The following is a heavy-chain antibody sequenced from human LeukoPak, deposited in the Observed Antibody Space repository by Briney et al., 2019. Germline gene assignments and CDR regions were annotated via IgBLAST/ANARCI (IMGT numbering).Heavy chain of an antibody. CDR2: IYHSGST. J-gene: IGHJ4*02. CDR1: GGSTSSGGYY. CDR3: ARSYGPLDY. Sequence: PSETLSLTCTVSGGSTSSGGYYWSWIRQPPGKGLEWIGYIYHSGSTYYNPSLKSRVTISVDRSKNQFSLKLSSVTAADTAVYYCARSYGPLDYWGQGTLVTVSS. D-gene: IGHD4-17*01. V-gene: IGHV4-30-2*01.